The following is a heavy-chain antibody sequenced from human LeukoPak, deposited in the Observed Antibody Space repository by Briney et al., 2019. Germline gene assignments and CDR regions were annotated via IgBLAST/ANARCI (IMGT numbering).Heavy chain of an antibody. CDR1: GFTFSSYA. CDR2: ISYDGSNK. J-gene: IGHJ3*02. Sequence: GGSLRLSCAASGFTFSSYAMHWVRQAPGKGLEWVAVISYDGSNKYYADSVKGRFTISRDNSKNTLYLQMNSLRAEDTAVYYCAKGLSRERGAFDIWGQGTMVTVSS. CDR3: AKGLSRERGAFDI. V-gene: IGHV3-30-3*01. D-gene: IGHD1-1*01.